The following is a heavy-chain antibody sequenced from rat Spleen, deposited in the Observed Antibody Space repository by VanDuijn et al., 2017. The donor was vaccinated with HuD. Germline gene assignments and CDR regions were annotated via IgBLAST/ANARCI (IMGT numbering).Heavy chain of an antibody. CDR3: TTEPGYNSYFAY. CDR1: GFTFSNFP. Sequence: EVQLVESGGGLVQPGRSLKLSCAASGFTFSNFPMAWVRQAPTKGLEWVATISTRGGSTYYRDSVKGRFTISRDNAKSSLYLQMDSLRSEDTATYYCTTEPGYNSYFAYWGQGTMVTVSS. D-gene: IGHD1-4*01. J-gene: IGHJ1*01. V-gene: IGHV5-46*01. CDR2: ISTRGGST.